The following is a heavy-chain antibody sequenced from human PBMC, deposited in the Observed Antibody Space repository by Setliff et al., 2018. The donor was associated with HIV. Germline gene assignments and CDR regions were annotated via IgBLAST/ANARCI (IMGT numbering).Heavy chain of an antibody. Sequence: SETLSLTCSVSGYSLSSASYWGWIRQSPEKGLEWIGSISLSGSTYYNPSLQSRVTISIDMSKNQFSLRLTSVTAADTAVYFCARVETTVTSRLDYWGQGTLVTVSS. D-gene: IGHD4-17*01. V-gene: IGHV4-38-2*02. CDR3: ARVETTVTSRLDY. CDR1: GYSLSSASY. CDR2: ISLSGST. J-gene: IGHJ4*02.